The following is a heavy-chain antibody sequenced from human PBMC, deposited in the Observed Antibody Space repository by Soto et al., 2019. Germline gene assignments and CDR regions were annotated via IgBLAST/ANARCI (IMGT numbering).Heavy chain of an antibody. Sequence: EVQLLESGGGLVQPGGSLRLSCAASGFTFSSYAMSWVRQAPGKGLERVSGMRGSGGSTHYADSVKGRFTISRDNSKNMFYLQMNSLRVEDTAVYFCAKGKGVGATPDGASDWVQGTLVTVSS. CDR2: MRGSGGST. D-gene: IGHD1-26*01. CDR3: AKGKGVGATPDGASD. V-gene: IGHV3-23*01. J-gene: IGHJ4*02. CDR1: GFTFSSYA.